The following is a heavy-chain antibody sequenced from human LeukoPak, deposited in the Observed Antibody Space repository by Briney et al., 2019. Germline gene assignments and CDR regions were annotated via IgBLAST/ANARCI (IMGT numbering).Heavy chain of an antibody. CDR2: INHSGST. J-gene: IGHJ6*03. V-gene: IGHV4-34*01. D-gene: IGHD3-10*01. CDR1: GGSFSGYY. Sequence: PSETLSLTCAVYGGSFSGYYWSWIRQPPGKGLEWIGEINHSGSTNYNPSLKSRVTISVDTSKNQFSLKLSSLTAADTAVYYCARLTKNDSGSFRFGKKKRGYMDVWGKGTTVTISS. CDR3: ARLTKNDSGSFRFGKKKRGYMDV.